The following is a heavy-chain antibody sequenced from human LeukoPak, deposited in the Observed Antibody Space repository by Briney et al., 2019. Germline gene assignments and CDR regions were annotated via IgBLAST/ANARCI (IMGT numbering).Heavy chain of an antibody. CDR1: GGFISGNY. J-gene: IGHJ4*02. V-gene: IGHV4-59*01. CDR2: IYYGGST. Sequence: SETLSLTCTVSGGFISGNYWSWIRQPPGKGLEWIGFIYYGGSTNYNPSLESRVTISVHTSNSQVSLRLRSVTAADTAVYYCARCGPASSIWTFDFWGQGTLVTVSS. CDR3: ARCGPASSIWTFDF. D-gene: IGHD3-3*02.